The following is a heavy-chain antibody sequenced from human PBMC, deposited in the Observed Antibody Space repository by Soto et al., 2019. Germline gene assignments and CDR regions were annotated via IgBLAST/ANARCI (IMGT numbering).Heavy chain of an antibody. CDR3: AREMAVATNDAFDI. CDR2: IIPIFGTA. Sequence: GASVKVSCKASGGTFSSYAISWVRQAPGQGLEWMGGIIPIFGTASYAQKFQGRVTITADKSTSTAYMALSSLRSEDTAVYYCAREMAVATNDAFDIWGQGTMVTVS. CDR1: GGTFSSYA. D-gene: IGHD6-19*01. J-gene: IGHJ3*02. V-gene: IGHV1-69*06.